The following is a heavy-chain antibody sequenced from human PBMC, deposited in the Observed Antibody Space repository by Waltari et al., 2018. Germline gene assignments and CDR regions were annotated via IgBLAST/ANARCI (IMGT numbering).Heavy chain of an antibody. CDR2: IRSKAYGGTT. V-gene: IGHV3-49*04. CDR3: TRDIAAAAPTVGYFDL. J-gene: IGHJ2*01. CDR1: GFTFGDYA. Sequence: EVQLVESGGGLVQPGRSLRLSCTASGFTFGDYAMSWVRQASGKGLEWVGFIRSKAYGGTTEYAASVKGRFTISRDDSKSIAYLQMNSLKTEDTAVYYCTRDIAAAAPTVGYFDLWGRGTLVTVSS. D-gene: IGHD6-13*01.